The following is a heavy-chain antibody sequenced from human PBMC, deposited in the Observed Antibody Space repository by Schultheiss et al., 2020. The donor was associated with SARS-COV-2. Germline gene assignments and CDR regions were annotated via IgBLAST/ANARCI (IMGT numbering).Heavy chain of an antibody. Sequence: ASVKVSCKASGGTFSSYAISWVRQAPGQGLEWMGWISAYNGNTNYAQKLQGRVTMTTDTSTSTAYMELRSLRSDDTAVYYCARDRADFWSNWFDPWGQGTLVTVSS. CDR2: ISAYNGNT. CDR3: ARDRADFWSNWFDP. V-gene: IGHV1-18*01. CDR1: GGTFSSYA. D-gene: IGHD3-3*01. J-gene: IGHJ5*02.